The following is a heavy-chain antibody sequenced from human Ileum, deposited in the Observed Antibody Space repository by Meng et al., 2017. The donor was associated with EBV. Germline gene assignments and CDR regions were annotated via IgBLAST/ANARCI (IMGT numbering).Heavy chain of an antibody. J-gene: IGHJ4*02. CDR1: GAFMGTASYL. Sequence: QLQLQESGPGLVKPSEPPSSTCTGSGAFMGTASYLLTWIRQPPGKGLEWIGNIYYLGNTNYNPSLKSRLTISVDTSKNQFYLRLSPVTAADTAMYYCARDPNPGYCSGGGCFDLGQGTLVTVSS. V-gene: IGHV4-61*01. D-gene: IGHD2-15*01. CDR3: ARDPNPGYCSGGGCFD. CDR2: IYYLGNT.